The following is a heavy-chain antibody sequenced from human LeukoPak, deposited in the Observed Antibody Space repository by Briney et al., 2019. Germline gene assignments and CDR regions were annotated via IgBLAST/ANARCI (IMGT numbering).Heavy chain of an antibody. J-gene: IGHJ4*02. CDR3: ARQSGYSNGFDY. CDR2: IYHSGST. CDR1: GFTFNSYAM. Sequence: GSLRLSCAASGFTFNSYAMSWVRQPPGKGLEWIGEIYHSGSTNYNPSLKSRVTISVDKSNNQFSLKLTSVTAADTAVYYCARQSGYSNGFDYWGQGTLVTVSS. V-gene: IGHV4-4*02. D-gene: IGHD5-18*01.